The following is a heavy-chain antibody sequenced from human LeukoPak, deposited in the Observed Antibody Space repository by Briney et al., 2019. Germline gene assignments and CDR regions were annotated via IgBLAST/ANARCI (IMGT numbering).Heavy chain of an antibody. CDR1: GVTFNTNA. J-gene: IGHJ2*01. D-gene: IGHD3-10*01. CDR3: ARGSSASWHLYFDL. Sequence: GGSLRLSCAASGVTFNTNAMNRVRQAPGKGLEWVASIKQDGSEKYYVDSVKGQFSISRDNAKNSLYLQMNGLRAEDTAVYYCARGSSASWHLYFDLWGRGTLVTVSS. CDR2: IKQDGSEK. V-gene: IGHV3-7*04.